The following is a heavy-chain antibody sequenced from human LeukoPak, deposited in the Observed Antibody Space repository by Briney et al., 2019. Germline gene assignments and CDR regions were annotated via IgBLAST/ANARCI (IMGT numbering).Heavy chain of an antibody. J-gene: IGHJ4*02. CDR3: ARGSQHYYDSSGPFDY. Sequence: GSSVKVSCKASGGTFSSYAISWVRQAPGQGLEWMGGIIPIFGTANYAQKFQGRVTITADESTSTAYMELSSLRSEDTAVYYCARGSQHYYDSSGPFDYWGQGTLVTVSS. V-gene: IGHV1-69*01. CDR2: IIPIFGTA. CDR1: GGTFSSYA. D-gene: IGHD3-22*01.